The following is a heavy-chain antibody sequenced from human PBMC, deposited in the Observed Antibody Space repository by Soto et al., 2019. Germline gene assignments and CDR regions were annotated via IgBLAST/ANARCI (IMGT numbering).Heavy chain of an antibody. Sequence: GGSLRLSCTASGFSLSRYGLHWVRQAPGKGLEWVAGLWSDGIKTAYSDSVKGRFTISRDTSKNMLYLQMYSLGAEDTAVYYCARDLNYWSLLIDHWGQGTLVTVSS. CDR2: LWSDGIKT. D-gene: IGHD2-8*02. CDR3: ARDLNYWSLLIDH. V-gene: IGHV3-33*01. CDR1: GFSLSRYG. J-gene: IGHJ4*02.